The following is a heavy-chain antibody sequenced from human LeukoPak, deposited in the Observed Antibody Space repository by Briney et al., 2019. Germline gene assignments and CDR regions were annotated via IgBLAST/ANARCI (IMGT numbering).Heavy chain of an antibody. Sequence: AGGSLRLSCAASGFTVSSNYMSWVRQAPGKGLEWVAVIYTGGSTEYTDPVKGRFTISRDISKNTLYLQVNSLRAEDTAVYYCARGAYYYDSSGSYPRLFDYWGQGTLVAVSS. J-gene: IGHJ4*02. CDR1: GFTVSSNY. CDR3: ARGAYYYDSSGSYPRLFDY. V-gene: IGHV3-66*01. D-gene: IGHD3-22*01. CDR2: IYTGGST.